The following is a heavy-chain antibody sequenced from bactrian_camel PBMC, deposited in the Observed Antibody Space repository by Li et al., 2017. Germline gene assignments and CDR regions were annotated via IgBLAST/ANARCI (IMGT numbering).Heavy chain of an antibody. CDR3: AAGTESSSRCTRLPPEKLTLGS. CDR2: ISSDGTT. Sequence: VQLVESGGGSVQDGGSLKLSCVVSGSIFSMCAMGWYRQAPGKQPLERELIASISSDGTTTYTDSVKGRVTISQDYAKNTMYLQMNMLKPEDTGMYYCAAGTESSSRCTRLPPEKLTLGSGVRGPRSPSP. CDR1: GSIFSMCA. J-gene: IGHJ6*01. D-gene: IGHD2*01. V-gene: IGHV3S53*01.